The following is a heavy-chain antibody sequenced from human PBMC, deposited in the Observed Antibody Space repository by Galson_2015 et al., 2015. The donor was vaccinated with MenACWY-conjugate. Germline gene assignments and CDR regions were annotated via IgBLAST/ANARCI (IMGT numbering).Heavy chain of an antibody. V-gene: IGHV3-15*01. Sequence: SLRLSCAASGFTFSNAWMSWVRQAPGKGLEWVGRIKSKTDGGTTDYAAPVKGRFTISRDDSKNTLYLQMNSLRAEDTAVYYCAREGDGMPMTTVTLYAYYFDYWGQGTLVTVSS. J-gene: IGHJ4*02. CDR2: IKSKTDGGTT. CDR3: AREGDGMPMTTVTLYAYYFDY. D-gene: IGHD4-11*01. CDR1: GFTFSNAW.